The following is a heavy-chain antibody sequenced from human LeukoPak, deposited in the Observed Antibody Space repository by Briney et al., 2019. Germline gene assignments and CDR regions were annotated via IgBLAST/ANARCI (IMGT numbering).Heavy chain of an antibody. CDR3: ARDTGGGSFDF. CDR2: ISSSSSTI. V-gene: IGHV3-48*04. CDR1: GFTFSSYS. J-gene: IGHJ4*02. Sequence: GGSLRLSCAASGFTFSSYSMNWVRQAPGKGLEWVSYISSSSSTIYYADSVKGRFTISRDNAKNSLYVQMNSLRAEDTAVYYCARDTGGGSFDFWGQGTLVTVSS. D-gene: IGHD4-23*01.